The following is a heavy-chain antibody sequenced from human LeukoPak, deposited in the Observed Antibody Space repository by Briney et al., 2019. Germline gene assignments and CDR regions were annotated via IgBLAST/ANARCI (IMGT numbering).Heavy chain of an antibody. J-gene: IGHJ6*03. V-gene: IGHV4-39*07. CDR3: ARDKTSSGWPADYYYYYYMDV. D-gene: IGHD6-19*01. Sequence: SEILSLTCTVSGGSISSSSYYWGWIRQPPGKGLGWIGSIYYSGSTYYNPSLKSRVTISVDTSKNQFSLKLSSVTAADTAVYYCARDKTSSGWPADYYYYYYMDVWGKGTTVTVSS. CDR1: GGSISSSSYY. CDR2: IYYSGST.